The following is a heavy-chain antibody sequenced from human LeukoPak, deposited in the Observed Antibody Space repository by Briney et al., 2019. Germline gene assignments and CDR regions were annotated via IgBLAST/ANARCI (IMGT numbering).Heavy chain of an antibody. V-gene: IGHV4-34*01. CDR1: GGSFSGYY. CDR2: INHSGST. J-gene: IGHJ4*02. D-gene: IGHD5-12*01. Sequence: SETLSLTCAAYGGSFSGYYWSWIRQPPGKGLEWIGEINHSGSTNYNPSLKSRVTISVDTSKNQFSLKLSSVTAADTAVYYCARGPRTPHPFKGGGGYVTFDYWGQGTLVTVSS. CDR3: ARGPRTPHPFKGGGGYVTFDY.